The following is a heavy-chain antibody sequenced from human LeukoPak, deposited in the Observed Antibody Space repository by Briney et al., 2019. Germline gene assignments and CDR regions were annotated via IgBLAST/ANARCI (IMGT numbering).Heavy chain of an antibody. CDR3: ARDGATYYYDSSGYYYGEYFQH. D-gene: IGHD3-22*01. CDR1: GDSISSYY. V-gene: IGHV4-59*01. J-gene: IGHJ1*01. CDR2: IYYSGNT. Sequence: SETLSLTCTVSGDSISSYYWSWIRQPPGKGLEWIGYIYYSGNTNYNPSLKSRVTISVDTSKNQFSLKLSSVTAADTAVYYCARDGATYYYDSSGYYYGEYFQHWGQGTLVTVSS.